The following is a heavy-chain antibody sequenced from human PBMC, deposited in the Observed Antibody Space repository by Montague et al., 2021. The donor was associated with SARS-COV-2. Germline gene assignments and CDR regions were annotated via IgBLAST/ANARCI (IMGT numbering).Heavy chain of an antibody. CDR1: GGSISSSSYY. CDR3: ARQVGTMIVVVIIKLRYYFDY. Sequence: SETLSFTCTVPGGSISSSSYYWGWIRQPPGKGLEWIGSIYYSGSTYYNPSLKSRVTISVDTSKNQFSLKLSSVTAADTAVYYCARQVGTMIVVVIIKLRYYFDYWGQGALVTVSS. V-gene: IGHV4-39*01. D-gene: IGHD3-22*01. J-gene: IGHJ4*02. CDR2: IYYSGST.